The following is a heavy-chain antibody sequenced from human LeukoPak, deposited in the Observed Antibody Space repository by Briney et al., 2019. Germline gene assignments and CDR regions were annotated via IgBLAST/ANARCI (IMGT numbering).Heavy chain of an antibody. J-gene: IGHJ5*02. V-gene: IGHV4-61*01. Sequence: PSETLSLTCTVSGGSISSGSYYWSWIRQPPGKRLEWIGFIYYSGSTNYNPSLKSRVTISVDTSKNQFSLKLSSVTAADTAVYYCARGRGFGELLPNWFDPWGQGTLVTVSS. CDR3: ARGRGFGELLPNWFDP. D-gene: IGHD3-10*01. CDR2: IYYSGST. CDR1: GGSISSGSYY.